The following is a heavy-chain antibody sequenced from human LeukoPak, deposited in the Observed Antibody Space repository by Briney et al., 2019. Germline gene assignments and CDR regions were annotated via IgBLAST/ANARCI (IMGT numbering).Heavy chain of an antibody. V-gene: IGHV3-30-3*01. D-gene: IGHD2-2*01. Sequence: PGGSLRLSCAASGFTFSSYAMHWVRQAPGKGLEWVAVISYDGSNKYYADSVKGRFTISRDNSKNTLYLQMNSLRAEDTVVYYCARTQPAYDYWGQGTLVTVSS. CDR3: ARTQPAYDY. CDR1: GFTFSSYA. CDR2: ISYDGSNK. J-gene: IGHJ4*02.